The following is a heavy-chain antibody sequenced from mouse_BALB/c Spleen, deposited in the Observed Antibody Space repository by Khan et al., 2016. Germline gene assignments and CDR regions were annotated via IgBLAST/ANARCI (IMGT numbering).Heavy chain of an antibody. J-gene: IGHJ2*01. Sequence: LVKTGTSVKISCKAAGYSFTGYYMHWVKQSHGKSLEWIGYISCYNGATTYNQKFKGKATFTIDTSSSTAYMHFNSLTSEDSAVYYCAISVYGYVEGYCFECWGQGTTLTVS. CDR2: ISCYNGAT. CDR1: GYSFTGYY. CDR3: AISVYGYVEGYCFEC. D-gene: IGHD2-2*01. V-gene: IGHV1S34*01.